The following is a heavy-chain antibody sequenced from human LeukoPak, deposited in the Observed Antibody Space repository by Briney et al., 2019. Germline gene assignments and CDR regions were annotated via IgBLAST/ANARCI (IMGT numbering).Heavy chain of an antibody. J-gene: IGHJ4*02. V-gene: IGHV3-21*04. CDR2: ISSSSYI. D-gene: IGHD3-22*01. CDR3: ARMYYYDSSGSDY. Sequence: GGSLRLSCAASGFTFSSYSMNWVRQAPGKGLEWVSSISSSSYIYYADSAKGRFTISRDNAKNSLYLQMNSLRAEDTALYYCARMYYYDSSGSDYWGQGTLVTVSS. CDR1: GFTFSSYS.